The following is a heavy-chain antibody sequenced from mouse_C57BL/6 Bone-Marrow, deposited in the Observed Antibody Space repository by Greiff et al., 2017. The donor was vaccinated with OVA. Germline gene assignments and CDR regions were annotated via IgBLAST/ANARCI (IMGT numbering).Heavy chain of an antibody. Sequence: QVQLKQPGAELVKPGASVKMSCKASGYTFTSYWITWVKQRPGQGLEWIGDIYPGSGSTNYNEKFKSKATLTVDTSSSTAYMQLSSLTSEDSAVYYWARKDYDYGHGYYAMDYWGQGTSVTVSS. J-gene: IGHJ4*01. D-gene: IGHD2-4*01. CDR3: ARKDYDYGHGYYAMDY. CDR1: GYTFTSYW. CDR2: IYPGSGST. V-gene: IGHV1-55*01.